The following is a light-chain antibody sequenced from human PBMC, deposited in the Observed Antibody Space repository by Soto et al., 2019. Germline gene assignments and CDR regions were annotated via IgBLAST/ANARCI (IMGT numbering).Light chain of an antibody. J-gene: IGLJ2*01. V-gene: IGLV2-8*01. CDR2: EVN. Sequence: QSVLTQPPSASGSPGQSVTISCTGTSSDIGGYNSVSWYQQHPGKAPNLMIYEVNKRPSGVPDRFSGSKSGNTASLTVCGLQAEDEADYYCKSFAVGNNLVFGGGTKVTVL. CDR3: KSFAVGNNLV. CDR1: SSDIGGYNS.